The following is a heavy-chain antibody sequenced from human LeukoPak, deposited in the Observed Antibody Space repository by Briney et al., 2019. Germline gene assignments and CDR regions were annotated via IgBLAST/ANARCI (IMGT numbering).Heavy chain of an antibody. CDR2: IYSSGST. J-gene: IGHJ4*01. V-gene: IGHV4-59*12. Sequence: PSETLSLTCTVSGGSIRGYYCNWLRQPPGEGLEWIGFIYSSGSTAYNPSLKSRVTISLDTSKNQISLKLTSVTAADTAVYYCARGSDYTWGGWGQGTLVTVSS. CDR1: GGSIRGYY. D-gene: IGHD3-10*01. CDR3: ARGSDYTWGG.